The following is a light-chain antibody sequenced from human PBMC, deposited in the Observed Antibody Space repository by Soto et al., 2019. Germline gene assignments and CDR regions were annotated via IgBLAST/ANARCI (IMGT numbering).Light chain of an antibody. CDR2: GAS. V-gene: IGKV3-15*01. Sequence: IVMTQSPATLSVSPCEIATLSCRASQSVSSNLAWYQQKPCQAPRLLIYGASTRATGIPARFSGSGSGTEFTLTISSLQSEDFAVYYCQQYNNWPQTFGQGTKVDIK. CDR1: QSVSSN. CDR3: QQYNNWPQT. J-gene: IGKJ1*01.